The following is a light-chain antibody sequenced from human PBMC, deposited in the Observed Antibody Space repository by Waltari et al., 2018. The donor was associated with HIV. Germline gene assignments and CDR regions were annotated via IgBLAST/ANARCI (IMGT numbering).Light chain of an antibody. CDR3: QQSYSTPQT. Sequence: DIQVTQSPSSLPASVGDRVTITCRASQSISNYLNWYHQKPGQAPKLLIYDASSLQSGVPSRFSGSGSVTDFTLTIIRLQPEDFATYYCQQSYSTPQTFGQGTKVEI. V-gene: IGKV1-39*01. J-gene: IGKJ1*01. CDR2: DAS. CDR1: QSISNY.